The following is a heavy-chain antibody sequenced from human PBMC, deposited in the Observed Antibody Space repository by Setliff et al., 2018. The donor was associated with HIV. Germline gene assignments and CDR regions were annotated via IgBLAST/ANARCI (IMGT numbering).Heavy chain of an antibody. CDR3: ARYYYDRSGSSAPYYFMDV. CDR2: IYHSGSA. CDR1: GFSMSNNYYW. V-gene: IGHV4-4*02. J-gene: IGHJ6*03. D-gene: IGHD3-22*01. Sequence: SETLSLTCDVSGFSMSNNYYWWTWVRQPPGKGLEWVGEIYHSGSANYNPSLKSRVTISVDKSKNQFSLKLTSVTAADTAVYYCARYYYDRSGSSAPYYFMDVWGKGTTVTVSS.